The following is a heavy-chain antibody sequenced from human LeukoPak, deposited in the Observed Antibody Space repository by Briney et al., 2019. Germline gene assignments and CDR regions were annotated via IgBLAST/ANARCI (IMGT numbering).Heavy chain of an antibody. Sequence: GRSLRLSCAASGFTFSSYGMHWVRQAPGKGLEWVAVISYDGSNKYYADSVKGRFTISRDNSKNTLYLQMNSLRAEDTAVYYCAKDGASLKYYGSGSYLDYWGQGTLVTVSS. CDR2: ISYDGSNK. CDR3: AKDGASLKYYGSGSYLDY. CDR1: GFTFSSYG. V-gene: IGHV3-30*18. D-gene: IGHD3-10*01. J-gene: IGHJ4*02.